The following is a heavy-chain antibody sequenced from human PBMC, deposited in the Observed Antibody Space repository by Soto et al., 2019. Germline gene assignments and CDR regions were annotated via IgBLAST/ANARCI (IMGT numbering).Heavy chain of an antibody. CDR3: ARGPPYYDFWSGYYPSRYFDY. V-gene: IGHV4-4*02. CDR1: GGSISSSNW. J-gene: IGHJ4*02. CDR2: IYHSGST. Sequence: PSETLSLICAVSGGSISSSNWWSWVRQPPGKGLEWIGEIYHSGSTNYNPSLKSRVTISVDKSKNQFSLKLSSVTAADTAVYYCARGPPYYDFWSGYYPSRYFDYWGQGTLVTVSS. D-gene: IGHD3-3*01.